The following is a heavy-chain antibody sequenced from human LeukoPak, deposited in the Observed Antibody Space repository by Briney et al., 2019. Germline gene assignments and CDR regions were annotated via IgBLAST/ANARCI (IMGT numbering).Heavy chain of an antibody. CDR1: GFTFGDYA. Sequence: GGSLRLSCTASGFTFGDYAMSWVRQAPGKGLEWVGFIRCKAYGGTTEYAASVKGRFTISRDDSRSIAYLQMNSLKTEDTAVYYCTSNSDYDFWSGYPGDYWGQGTLVTVSS. CDR3: TSNSDYDFWSGYPGDY. D-gene: IGHD3-3*01. V-gene: IGHV3-49*04. J-gene: IGHJ4*02. CDR2: IRCKAYGGTT.